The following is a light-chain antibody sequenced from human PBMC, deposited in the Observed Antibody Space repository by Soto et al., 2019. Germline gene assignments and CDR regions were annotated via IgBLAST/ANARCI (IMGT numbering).Light chain of an antibody. CDR1: QSVSSN. Sequence: EIVMTQSPATLSVSPGERATISCRASQSVSSNLAWYQQKPGQAPRLLIYGASTRATGIPSRFSGSGSWTEFTLTISSLQSEDFAVYYCQQYNNWPPWTFGQGTKV. J-gene: IGKJ1*01. CDR3: QQYNNWPPWT. CDR2: GAS. V-gene: IGKV3-15*01.